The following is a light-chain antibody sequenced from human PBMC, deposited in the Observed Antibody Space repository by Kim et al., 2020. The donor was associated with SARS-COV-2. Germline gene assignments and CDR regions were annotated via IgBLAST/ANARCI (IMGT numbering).Light chain of an antibody. CDR2: RNR. Sequence: QSTTHTPSAKTTTVGAKLASLLQQHQRHPHKLLFYRNRTLPSGISERLSVSRSGNTASLTITGLQPEDEADYYCSAWDYSLSAWVFGGGTQLTVL. V-gene: IGLV10-54*01. J-gene: IGLJ3*02. CDR3: SAWDYSLSAWV. CDR1: TTTVGAKL.